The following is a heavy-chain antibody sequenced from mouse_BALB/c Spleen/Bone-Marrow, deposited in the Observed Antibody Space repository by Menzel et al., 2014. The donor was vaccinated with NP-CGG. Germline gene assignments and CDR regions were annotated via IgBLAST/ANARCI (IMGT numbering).Heavy chain of an antibody. J-gene: IGHJ3*01. CDR3: APYYYGRWFAS. D-gene: IGHD1-1*01. CDR1: GFNIKDTY. V-gene: IGHV14-3*02. CDR2: IDPANGNI. Sequence: VQLQQPGAELVKPGASVKLSCTASGFNIKDTYMHWVKQRPEQGLEWIGRIDPANGNIKYDPKFQGKATITADTSSNTAYLQLSSLTSEDTAVYYCAPYYYGRWFASWGQGTLVTVSA.